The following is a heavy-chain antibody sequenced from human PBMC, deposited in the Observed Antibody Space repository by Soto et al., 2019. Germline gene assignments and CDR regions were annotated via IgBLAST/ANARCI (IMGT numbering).Heavy chain of an antibody. D-gene: IGHD3-3*01. CDR3: ATKSDYYSGQLDF. Sequence: SVKVSCKASGGTISMFGVSWVRQAPGQGLEWMGGIIPLFGAANYAQKFQERVAMTADESTSTAYMELRSLKLEDTAIYFCATKSDYYSGQLDFWGQGTLVTVS. J-gene: IGHJ4*02. CDR2: IIPLFGAA. V-gene: IGHV1-69*13. CDR1: GGTISMFG.